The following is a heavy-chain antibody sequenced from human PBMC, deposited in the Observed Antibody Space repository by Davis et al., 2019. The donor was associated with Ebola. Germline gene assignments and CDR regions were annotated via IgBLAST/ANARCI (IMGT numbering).Heavy chain of an antibody. CDR1: GFTVSSNY. J-gene: IGHJ4*02. D-gene: IGHD6-19*01. Sequence: ESLKISCAASGFTVSSNYMSWIRQPPGKGLEWIGEINHSGSTNYNPSLKSRVTISVDTSKNQFSLKLSSVTAADTAVYYCARFGSSGCLDYWGQGTLVTVSS. V-gene: IGHV4-34*01. CDR2: INHSGST. CDR3: ARFGSSGCLDY.